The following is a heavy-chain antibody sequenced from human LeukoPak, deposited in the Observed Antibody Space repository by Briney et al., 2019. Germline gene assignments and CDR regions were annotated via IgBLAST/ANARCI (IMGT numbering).Heavy chain of an antibody. CDR1: GFTFSNYT. CDR2: ICGSGGCT. V-gene: IGHV3-23*01. CDR3: AKGGPSLYYFDQ. Sequence: PGGSLRLSCAASGFTFSNYTMSWVRQAPGKGLEWVSAICGSGGCTGYADSVKGRFTISRDNSKNTLSLQMNSLRAEDTAVYYCAKGGPSLYYFDQWGQGTLVTVSS. D-gene: IGHD3-16*01. J-gene: IGHJ4*02.